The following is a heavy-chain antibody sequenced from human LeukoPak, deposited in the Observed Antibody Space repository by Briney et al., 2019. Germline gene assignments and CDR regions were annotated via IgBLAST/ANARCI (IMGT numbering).Heavy chain of an antibody. Sequence: SETLSLTCTVSGGSISSSNYYWGWIRQPPGKGLEWIGSIYYSGTTYYNPSLKSRVTISVDTSKNQFSLKLSSVTAADTAVYYCARDQSGYSYGLQLGYWGQGTLVTVSS. CDR3: ARDQSGYSYGLQLGY. J-gene: IGHJ4*02. CDR1: GGSISSSNYY. CDR2: IYYSGTT. V-gene: IGHV4-39*07. D-gene: IGHD5-18*01.